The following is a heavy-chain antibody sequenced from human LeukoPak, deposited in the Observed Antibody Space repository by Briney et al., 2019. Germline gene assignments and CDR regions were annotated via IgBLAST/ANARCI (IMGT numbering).Heavy chain of an antibody. J-gene: IGHJ4*02. D-gene: IGHD1-1*01. CDR1: GFTFNTFA. V-gene: IGHV3-23*01. CDR3: ARGKGTSWKYYFGS. Sequence: PGGSLRLSCAASGFTFNTFAMSWVRQAPGEGLEWFSVIGGSSGTTYYADSVKGRFTISRDNSKNMLFLQMNSLRAEDTAVYYCARGKGTSWKYYFGSWGQGTRVIVSS. CDR2: IGGSSGTT.